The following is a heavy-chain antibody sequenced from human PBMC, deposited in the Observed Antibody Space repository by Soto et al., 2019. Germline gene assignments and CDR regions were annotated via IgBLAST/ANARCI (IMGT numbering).Heavy chain of an antibody. D-gene: IGHD3-22*01. CDR3: ARAARGYYDSSGYYPGY. V-gene: IGHV3-11*06. CDR1: GFTFSDYY. CDR2: ISSSSSYT. Sequence: GGSPRLSCAASGFTFSDYYMSWIRQAPGKGLEWVSYISSSSSYTNYADSVKGRFTISRDNAKNSLYLQMNSLRAEDTAVYYCARAARGYYDSSGYYPGYWGQGTLVTVSS. J-gene: IGHJ4*02.